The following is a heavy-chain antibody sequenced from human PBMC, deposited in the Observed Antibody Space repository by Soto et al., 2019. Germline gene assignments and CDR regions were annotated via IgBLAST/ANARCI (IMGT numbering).Heavy chain of an antibody. CDR1: GFSLSNARMG. D-gene: IGHD6-6*01. V-gene: IGHV2-26*01. Sequence: QVTLKESGPVLVKPTETLTLTCTVSGFSLSNARMGVSWIRQPPGKALEWLAHIFSNDEKSYSTSLKSRLTISKDTSKSQVVLTMTNMDPVDTATYYCARISIAARRIDYWGQGTLVTVSS. CDR3: ARISIAARRIDY. CDR2: IFSNDEK. J-gene: IGHJ4*02.